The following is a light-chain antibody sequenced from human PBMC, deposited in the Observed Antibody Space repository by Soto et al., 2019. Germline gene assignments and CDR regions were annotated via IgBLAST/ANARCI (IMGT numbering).Light chain of an antibody. CDR2: TAS. Sequence: DIQMTQSPSSLSASVGDRVTITCRASQGVGNYLAWYQQKPGKAPNLLIYTASALQSGVPSRFSAGGSGTYFTLTIHSLQPEDVATYYCQMYSVDPFTFGPGTKVDIK. CDR3: QMYSVDPFT. J-gene: IGKJ3*01. V-gene: IGKV1-27*01. CDR1: QGVGNY.